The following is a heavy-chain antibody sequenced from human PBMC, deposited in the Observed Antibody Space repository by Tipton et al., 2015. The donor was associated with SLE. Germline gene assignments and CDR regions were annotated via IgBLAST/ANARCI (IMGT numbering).Heavy chain of an antibody. CDR3: SRDKGDGMDV. CDR1: GYTFTGYY. D-gene: IGHD3-16*01. Sequence: QLVQSGAEVKKPGASVKVSCKASGYTFTGYYMHWVRQAPRQGLEWMGWINPNSGGTNYAQKLQGRVTMTTDTSTSTAYMELRSLRSDDTAVYYGSRDKGDGMDVWGQGTTVTVSS. J-gene: IGHJ6*02. V-gene: IGHV1-2*02. CDR2: INPNSGGT.